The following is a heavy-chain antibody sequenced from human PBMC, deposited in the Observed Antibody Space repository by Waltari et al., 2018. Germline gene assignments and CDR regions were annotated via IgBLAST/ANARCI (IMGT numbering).Heavy chain of an antibody. D-gene: IGHD1-26*01. V-gene: IGHV3-30*02. CDR1: GFTFSSYG. CDR3: ATHPGRTVLLSDY. Sequence: QVQLVESGGGVVQPGGSLRLSCAASGFTFSSYGMHWVRQAPGKGLEWVAFIRYDGSNKYYADSVKVRFTISRDNSKNTLYLQMNSLRAEDTAVYYCATHPGRTVLLSDYWGQGTLVTVSS. CDR2: IRYDGSNK. J-gene: IGHJ4*02.